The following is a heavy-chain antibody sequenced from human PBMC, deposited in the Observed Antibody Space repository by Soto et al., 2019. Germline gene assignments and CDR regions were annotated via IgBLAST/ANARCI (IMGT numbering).Heavy chain of an antibody. CDR2: SNAATDYT. D-gene: IGHD2-8*01. Sequence: QVQLVQSGTEEKKPGTSVKVSCKASGYSFTHYIMDWVRQAPGQSLEWMGWSNAATDYTEYSQNFQGRVTITSDTSASTAYMELSSLRSQDTAVYYCARAGGSYCPNGVCYRYWGQGALVTVSS. CDR3: ARAGGSYCPNGVCYRY. V-gene: IGHV1-3*05. CDR1: GYSFTHYI. J-gene: IGHJ4*02.